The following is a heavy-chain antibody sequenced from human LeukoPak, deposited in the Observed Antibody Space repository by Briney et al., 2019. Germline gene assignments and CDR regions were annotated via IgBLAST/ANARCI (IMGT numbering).Heavy chain of an antibody. CDR3: ARIITMIVVAGGY. CDR2: IRYDGSNK. D-gene: IGHD3-22*01. V-gene: IGHV3-30*02. Sequence: GGSLRLSCAASGFTFDDYGMSWVRQAPGKGLEWVAFIRYDGSNKYYADSVKGRFTISRDNSKNTLYLQMNSLRAEDTAVYYRARIITMIVVAGGYWGQGTLVTVSS. CDR1: GFTFDDYG. J-gene: IGHJ4*02.